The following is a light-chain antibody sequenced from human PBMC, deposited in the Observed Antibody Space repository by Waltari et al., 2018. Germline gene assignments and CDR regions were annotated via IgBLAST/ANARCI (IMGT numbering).Light chain of an antibody. J-gene: IGKJ2*01. CDR3: QLDNSYVMYT. CDR1: QRISTW. Sequence: DIQMSQSPSTLSASVGDRVTITCRASQRISTWLAWYQQKPGKAPKLLISRASTLESGVQSRFAGSGSGTEFTLTISSLQPDDFGTYYCQLDNSYVMYTFGQGTKLDIK. CDR2: RAS. V-gene: IGKV1-5*03.